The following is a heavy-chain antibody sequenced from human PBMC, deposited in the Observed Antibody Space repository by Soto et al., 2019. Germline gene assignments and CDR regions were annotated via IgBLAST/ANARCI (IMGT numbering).Heavy chain of an antibody. CDR1: GGTFSSYA. CDR3: ASRGYDFWSGYYSNYYYYGMDV. Sequence: QVQLVQSGAEVQKPGSSVKVSCKASGGTFSSYAISWVRQAPGQGLEWMGGIIPIFGTANYAQKFQGRVTITADKSTSTAYMELSSLRSEDTAVYYCASRGYDFWSGYYSNYYYYGMDVWGQGTTVTVSS. CDR2: IIPIFGTA. D-gene: IGHD3-3*01. J-gene: IGHJ6*02. V-gene: IGHV1-69*06.